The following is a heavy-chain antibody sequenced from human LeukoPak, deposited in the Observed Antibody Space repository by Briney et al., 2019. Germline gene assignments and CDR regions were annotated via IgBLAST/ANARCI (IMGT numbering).Heavy chain of an antibody. CDR2: INHSGST. Sequence: PSETLSLTCAVYGGSFSGYYWSWIRQPPGKGLEWIGEINHSGSTNYNPSLKSRVTISVDTSKNQFSLKLSSVTAADTAVYYCARDFDGARYFDLWGRGTLVTVSS. CDR3: ARDFDGARYFDL. V-gene: IGHV4-34*01. CDR1: GGSFSGYY. J-gene: IGHJ2*01.